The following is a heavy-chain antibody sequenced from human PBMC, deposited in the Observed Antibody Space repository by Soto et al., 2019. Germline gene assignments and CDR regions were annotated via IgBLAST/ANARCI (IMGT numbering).Heavy chain of an antibody. Sequence: GGSLRLSCAASGFTVSSTYMSWVRQAPGKGLEWVSVLYGGGTTYYAGSVKGRFTISRDNSKDTLYLQLDSLRAEDTAVYYCARHPPTSSWPTALDYWGQGALVTVSS. J-gene: IGHJ4*02. V-gene: IGHV3-53*01. CDR2: LYGGGTT. D-gene: IGHD6-13*01. CDR1: GFTVSSTY. CDR3: ARHPPTSSWPTALDY.